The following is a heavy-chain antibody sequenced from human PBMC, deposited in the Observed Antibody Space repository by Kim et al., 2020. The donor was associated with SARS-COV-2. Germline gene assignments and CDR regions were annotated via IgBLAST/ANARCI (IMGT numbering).Heavy chain of an antibody. CDR1: GGSFSGYY. CDR3: ARCRRWQKLVTNWFDP. V-gene: IGHV4-34*01. J-gene: IGHJ5*02. CDR2: INHSGST. D-gene: IGHD6-13*01. Sequence: SETLSLTCAVYGGSFSGYYWSWIRQPPGKGLEWIGEINHSGSTNYNPSLKSRVTISVDTTKNQFSLKLSSVTAADTAVYYCARCRRWQKLVTNWFDPWGQGTLVTVSS.